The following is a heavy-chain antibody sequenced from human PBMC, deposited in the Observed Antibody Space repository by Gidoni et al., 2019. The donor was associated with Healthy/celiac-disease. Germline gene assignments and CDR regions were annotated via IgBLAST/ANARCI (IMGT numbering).Heavy chain of an antibody. Sequence: EVQLVESGGGLVQPGGSLRLSCAAPGFTFSSYDMHWVRQATGKGLEWVSAIGTAGDTYYPGSVKGRFTISRENAKNSLYLQMNSLRAGDTAVYYCARLGVRGVIDYWGQGTLVTVSS. J-gene: IGHJ4*02. CDR1: GFTFSSYD. CDR3: ARLGVRGVIDY. CDR2: IGTAGDT. V-gene: IGHV3-13*04. D-gene: IGHD3-10*01.